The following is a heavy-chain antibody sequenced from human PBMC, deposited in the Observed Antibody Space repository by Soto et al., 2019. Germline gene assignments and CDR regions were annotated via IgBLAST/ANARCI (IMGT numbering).Heavy chain of an antibody. V-gene: IGHV5-51*01. CDR2: IYPGDSDT. CDR3: ARTSAAGKYYYGMDV. D-gene: IGHD6-13*01. Sequence: PGESLKISCKGSGYSFNSYWIGWVRQMPGKGLEWMGIIYPGDSDTRYSPSFQGQVTISVDKSITTAYLQWNSLKASDTAVYYCARTSAAGKYYYGMDVWGQGTTVTVSS. J-gene: IGHJ6*02. CDR1: GYSFNSYW.